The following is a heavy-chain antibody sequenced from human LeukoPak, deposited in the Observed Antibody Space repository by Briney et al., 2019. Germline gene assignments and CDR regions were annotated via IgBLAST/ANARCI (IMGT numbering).Heavy chain of an antibody. CDR1: GGSISSYY. D-gene: IGHD2-2*01. J-gene: IGHJ5*02. V-gene: IGHV4-4*07. Sequence: PSETLSLTCTVSGGSISSYYWSWIRQPAGKGLEWIGRIYASGGTNYNPSLKSRLTISVDKSKNQFSLRLSSVTAADTAVYYCARSVGYCSSASCYVNWFDPWGQGTLVTVSS. CDR3: ARSVGYCSSASCYVNWFDP. CDR2: IYASGGT.